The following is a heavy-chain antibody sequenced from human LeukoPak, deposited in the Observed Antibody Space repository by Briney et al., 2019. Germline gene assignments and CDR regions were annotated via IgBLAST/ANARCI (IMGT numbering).Heavy chain of an antibody. J-gene: IGHJ5*02. Sequence: SETLSLTCAVYGGSFSGYYWSWIRQPPGKGLEWIGEINHSGSTNYNPSLKSRVTISVDTSKNQFSLKLSSVTAADAAVYYCARRRRWFDPWGQGTLVTVSS. CDR2: INHSGST. CDR3: ARRRRWFDP. CDR1: GGSFSGYY. V-gene: IGHV4-34*01.